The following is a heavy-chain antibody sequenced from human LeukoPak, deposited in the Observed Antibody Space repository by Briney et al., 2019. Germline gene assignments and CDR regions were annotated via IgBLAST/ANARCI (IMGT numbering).Heavy chain of an antibody. D-gene: IGHD2-15*01. J-gene: IGHJ4*02. CDR1: GFTVSSNY. CDR2: IYSGGST. CDR3: AKDMSMVAASYFDY. Sequence: GGSLRLSCAASGFTVSSNYMSWVRQAPGKGLEWVSVIYSGGSTYYADSVKGRFTISRDNSKNTLYLQMNSLRTEDTALYYCAKDMSMVAASYFDYWGQGTLVTVSS. V-gene: IGHV3-53*05.